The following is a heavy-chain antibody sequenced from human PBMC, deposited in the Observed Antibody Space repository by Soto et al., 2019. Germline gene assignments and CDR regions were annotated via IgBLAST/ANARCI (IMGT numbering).Heavy chain of an antibody. CDR3: VKGYSSSWYVWFDY. V-gene: IGHV3-64D*06. J-gene: IGHJ4*02. CDR1: GFTFSNSA. CDR2: ISSSGGST. Sequence: EVQLVESGGGLVQPGGSLRLSCSASGFTFSNSAMHWVRQAPGQGLEYVSAISSSGGSTYYADSVKGRFTLSRDNSKNTLYLQMSSLRVEDTAVYYCVKGYSSSWYVWFDYWRQGPLVTVSS. D-gene: IGHD6-13*01.